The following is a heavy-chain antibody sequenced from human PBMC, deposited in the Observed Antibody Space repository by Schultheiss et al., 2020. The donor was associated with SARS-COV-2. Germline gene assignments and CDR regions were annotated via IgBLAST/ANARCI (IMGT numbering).Heavy chain of an antibody. CDR2: IKSKTDGGTT. CDR1: GFTFSNAW. D-gene: IGHD2-21*01. Sequence: GGSLRLSCAASGFTFSNAWMNWVRQAPGKGLEWVGRIKSKTDGGTTDYAAPVKGRFTISRDDSKNTLYLQMNSLRAEDTAVYYCARIQSDCGGDCYSGRWDGMDVWGQGTTVTVSS. J-gene: IGHJ6*02. V-gene: IGHV3-15*07. CDR3: ARIQSDCGGDCYSGRWDGMDV.